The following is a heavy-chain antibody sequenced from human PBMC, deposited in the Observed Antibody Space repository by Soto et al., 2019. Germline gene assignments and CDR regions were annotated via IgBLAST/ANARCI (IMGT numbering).Heavy chain of an antibody. CDR1: GYTFTSYG. J-gene: IGHJ6*02. D-gene: IGHD3-3*01. V-gene: IGHV1-18*01. Sequence: ASVKVSCRASGYTFTSYGISWVRQAPGQGLEWMGWISAYNGNTNYAQKLQGRVTMTTDTSTSTAYMELRSLRSDDTAVYYCARDLREPYYDFWSGYSYGMDVWGQGTTVTVSS. CDR3: ARDLREPYYDFWSGYSYGMDV. CDR2: ISAYNGNT.